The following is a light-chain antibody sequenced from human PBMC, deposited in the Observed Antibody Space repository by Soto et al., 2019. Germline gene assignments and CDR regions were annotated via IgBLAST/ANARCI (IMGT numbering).Light chain of an antibody. CDR1: RSDIGRHKF. V-gene: IGLV2-14*01. J-gene: IGLJ1*01. CDR3: TSFTSRHTYV. CDR2: EGT. Sequence: QSVLTQPASVSGSPGQSITISCTGTRSDIGRHKFVSCFQQHPGKAPKLLVFEGTNRPSGVSDRFSGSKSGDTASLTISGLQAEDEADYYCTSFTSRHTYVFGTGTKGTVL.